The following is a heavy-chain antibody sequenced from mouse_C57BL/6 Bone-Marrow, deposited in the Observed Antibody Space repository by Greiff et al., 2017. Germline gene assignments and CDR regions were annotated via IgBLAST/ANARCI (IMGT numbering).Heavy chain of an antibody. CDR3: ASAITTGRNYFDY. CDR2: ILPGSGST. V-gene: IGHV1-9*01. Sequence: VQLQQSGAELMMPGASVKLSCKATGYKFTGYWIEWVKQRPGHGLEWIGEILPGSGSTNYNEKFKGKATFTADTSSNTAYMQLSSLTTEYSAIFYCASAITTGRNYFDYWRPGTTLTVSS. D-gene: IGHD1-1*01. J-gene: IGHJ2*01. CDR1: GYKFTGYW.